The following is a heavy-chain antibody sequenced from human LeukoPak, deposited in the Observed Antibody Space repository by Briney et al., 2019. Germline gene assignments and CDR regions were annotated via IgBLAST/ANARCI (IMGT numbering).Heavy chain of an antibody. D-gene: IGHD3-10*01. CDR3: AKNPSGSGSFHFDY. J-gene: IGHJ4*02. V-gene: IGHV3-23*01. CDR1: GFAFSTYA. Sequence: GGSLRLSCAASGFAFSTYAVNWVRQAPGKGLEWVSGISPSGLRTFYADSVKGRFTISRNNSKNTLYLQLNSLRAEDTAVYYCAKNPSGSGSFHFDYWGQGTLVTVSS. CDR2: ISPSGLRT.